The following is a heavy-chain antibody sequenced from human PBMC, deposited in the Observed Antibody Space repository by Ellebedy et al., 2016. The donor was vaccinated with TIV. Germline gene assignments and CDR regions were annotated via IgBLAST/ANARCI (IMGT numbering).Heavy chain of an antibody. CDR1: GGSFSGYY. Sequence: SETLSLXXAVYGGSFSGYYWSWIRQPPGKGLEWIGYIYYSGSTNYNPSLKSRVTISVDTSKNQFSLKLSSVTAADTAVYYCARAAETTVSDYYYYMDVWGKGTTVTVSS. J-gene: IGHJ6*03. CDR2: IYYSGST. D-gene: IGHD4-17*01. V-gene: IGHV4-59*01. CDR3: ARAAETTVSDYYYYMDV.